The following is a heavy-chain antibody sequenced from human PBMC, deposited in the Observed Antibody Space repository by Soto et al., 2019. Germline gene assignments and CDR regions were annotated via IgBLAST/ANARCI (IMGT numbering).Heavy chain of an antibody. CDR3: ARGAAAGNAFDYYYYYYMDV. CDR1: GYTFTGYY. J-gene: IGHJ6*03. D-gene: IGHD6-13*01. V-gene: IGHV1-2*04. Sequence: GASVKVSCKASGYTFTGYYMHWVRQAPGQGLEWMGWINPNSGGTNYAQKFQGWVTMTRDTPISTAYMELSRLRSDDTAVYYCARGAAAGNAFDYYYYYYMDVWGKGTTVTVSS. CDR2: INPNSGGT.